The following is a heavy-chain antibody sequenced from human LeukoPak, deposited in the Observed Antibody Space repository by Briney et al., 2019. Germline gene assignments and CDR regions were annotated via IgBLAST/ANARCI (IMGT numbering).Heavy chain of an antibody. D-gene: IGHD3-22*01. CDR2: ISAYNGNT. Sequence: GASVKVSCKAFGYTFTSYGISWVRQAPGQGLEWMGWISAYNGNTNYAQKLQGRVTMTTDTSTSTAYMELRSLRSDDTAVYYCARTIDSSGYSAYYYYGMDVWGQGTTVTVSS. CDR1: GYTFTSYG. CDR3: ARTIDSSGYSAYYYYGMDV. V-gene: IGHV1-18*01. J-gene: IGHJ6*02.